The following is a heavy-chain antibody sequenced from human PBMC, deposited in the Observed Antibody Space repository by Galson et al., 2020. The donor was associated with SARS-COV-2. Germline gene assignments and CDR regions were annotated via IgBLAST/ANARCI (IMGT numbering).Heavy chain of an antibody. Sequence: GGSLRLSCAASGFTVSSNYMSWVRQAPGKGLEWVSVIYSGGSTYYADSVKGRFTISRDNSKNTLYLQMNSLRAEDTAVYYCAKDPFIPAGTPGGYYYYYGMDVWGQGTTVTVSS. J-gene: IGHJ6*02. CDR3: AKDPFIPAGTPGGYYYYYGMDV. D-gene: IGHD6-13*01. V-gene: IGHV3-53*01. CDR1: GFTVSSNY. CDR2: IYSGGST.